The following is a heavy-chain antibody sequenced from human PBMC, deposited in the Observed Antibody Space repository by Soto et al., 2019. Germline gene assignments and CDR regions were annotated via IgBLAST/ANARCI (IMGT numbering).Heavy chain of an antibody. CDR3: VGLKLHANLRAGETRFDN. Sequence: QVQLQESGPGLVKPSETLSLTCSVSGDSITTYYWSWVRQPPGKSLEWLGYIYNSGTTYYNPSLKSRVTTSLDTSKNQLSLKLTSVTAADTAVYYCVGLKLHANLRAGETRFDNWGQGTLVTVSS. D-gene: IGHD3-16*01. V-gene: IGHV4-59*01. CDR1: GDSITTYY. J-gene: IGHJ4*02. CDR2: IYNSGTT.